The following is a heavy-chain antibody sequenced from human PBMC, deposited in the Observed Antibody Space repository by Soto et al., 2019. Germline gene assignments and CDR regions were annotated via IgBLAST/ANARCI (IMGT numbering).Heavy chain of an antibody. CDR1: GENFGNSW. D-gene: IGHD6-6*01. CDR3: ARHLRPCSSSTCYGIDV. J-gene: IGHJ6*01. Sequence: SQPRSGEARGENFGNSWIGWLHQINGKGLEWMGIIYPSDSDTRYSPSFQGQVTISADKSITTAYLQWSSLKASDTAIYYCARHLRPCSSSTCYGIDVWGQGTTVTVSS. CDR2: IYPSDSDT. V-gene: IGHV5-51*07.